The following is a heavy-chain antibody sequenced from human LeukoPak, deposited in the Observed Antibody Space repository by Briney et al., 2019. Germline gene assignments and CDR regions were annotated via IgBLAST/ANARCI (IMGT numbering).Heavy chain of an antibody. D-gene: IGHD6-19*01. Sequence: PGRSLRLSCAASGFTFSSYAMHWVRQAPGKGLEWVAVISYDGSNKYYADSVKGRFTISRDNSKNTLYLQMNSPRAEDTAVYYCARDSSVDFDYWGQGTLVTVSS. V-gene: IGHV3-30*04. CDR2: ISYDGSNK. CDR3: ARDSSVDFDY. CDR1: GFTFSSYA. J-gene: IGHJ4*02.